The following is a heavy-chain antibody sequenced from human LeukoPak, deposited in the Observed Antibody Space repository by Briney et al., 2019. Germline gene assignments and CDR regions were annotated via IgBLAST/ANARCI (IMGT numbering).Heavy chain of an antibody. D-gene: IGHD3-22*01. CDR2: ISSRSDYT. Sequence: GGSLRLSCAASGFTFSIYAMSWVRQAPGKGLGWVSSISSRSDYTYYEDSLKGRFTISRDNSQNTLYLQMNSLRGEDTAIYYCAKDRPNYYESNGHYYRRDGDYWGQGTLVTVSS. J-gene: IGHJ4*02. V-gene: IGHV3-23*01. CDR3: AKDRPNYYESNGHYYRRDGDY. CDR1: GFTFSIYA.